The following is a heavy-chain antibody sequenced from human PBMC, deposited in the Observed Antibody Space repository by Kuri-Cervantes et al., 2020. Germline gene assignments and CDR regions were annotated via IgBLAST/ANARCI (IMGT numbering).Heavy chain of an antibody. D-gene: IGHD5-18*01. CDR3: ARAVDTARYYYYMDV. CDR1: GYSISNGHC. V-gene: IGHV4-38-2*01. Sequence: SETLSLTCAVSGYSISNGHCWGWIRQPPGKGLEWIGTIYNSGSTYYNPSLKSRVTISVDTSKNQFPLMLSSVTAADTAMYYCARAVDTARYYYYMDVWGRGTTVTVSS. CDR2: IYNSGST. J-gene: IGHJ6*03.